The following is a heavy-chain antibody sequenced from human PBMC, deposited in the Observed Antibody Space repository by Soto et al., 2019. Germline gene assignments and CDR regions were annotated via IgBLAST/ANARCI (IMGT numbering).Heavy chain of an antibody. Sequence: XGSLRLSCAASGFTFSSYAMSWVRQAPGKGLEWVSAISGSGGSTYYADSVKGRFTISRDNSKNTLYLQMNSLRAEDTAVYYCAKPPTYYYDSSGYLASWGQGTLVTVSS. CDR3: AKPPTYYYDSSGYLAS. CDR2: ISGSGGST. J-gene: IGHJ5*02. D-gene: IGHD3-22*01. CDR1: GFTFSSYA. V-gene: IGHV3-23*01.